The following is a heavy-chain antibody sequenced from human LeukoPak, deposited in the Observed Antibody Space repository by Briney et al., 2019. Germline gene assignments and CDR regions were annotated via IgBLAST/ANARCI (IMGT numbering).Heavy chain of an antibody. Sequence: GGSLRLSCAASGFTFSSYWMSWVRQAPGKGLEWVANIKQDGSEKYYVDSVKGRFTISRDNAKNSLYLQINSLRAEDTAVYYCARRASSLYYYDSSGPRGVYFDYWGQGTLVTVSS. J-gene: IGHJ4*02. CDR3: ARRASSLYYYDSSGPRGVYFDY. V-gene: IGHV3-7*01. D-gene: IGHD3-22*01. CDR1: GFTFSSYW. CDR2: IKQDGSEK.